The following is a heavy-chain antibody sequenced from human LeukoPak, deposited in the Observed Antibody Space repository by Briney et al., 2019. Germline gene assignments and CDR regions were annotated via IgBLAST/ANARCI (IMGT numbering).Heavy chain of an antibody. CDR3: SRDGEFGYNDIDF. Sequence: GGSLRLSCAASGFTFRSYSMHLVRQAPGRGLESVAVISQEGSEKYYAGSVRGRFTISRDNSEHTLNLQINNLRAEDTALYYCSRDGEFGYNDIDFWGQGTLVTVSS. CDR1: GFTFRSYS. D-gene: IGHD1-1*01. CDR2: ISQEGSEK. J-gene: IGHJ4*02. V-gene: IGHV3-30-3*01.